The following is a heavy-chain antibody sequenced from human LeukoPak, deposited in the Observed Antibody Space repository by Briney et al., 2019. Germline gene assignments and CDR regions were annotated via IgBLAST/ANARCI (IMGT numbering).Heavy chain of an antibody. J-gene: IGHJ5*02. V-gene: IGHV4-61*02. CDR1: GGSISSGSYY. CDR2: IYTSGST. CDR3: ARDLDNWNYDWFDP. D-gene: IGHD1-7*01. Sequence: SQTLSLTCTVSGGSISSGSYYWSWIRQPAGKGLEWIGRIYTSGSTNYNPSLKRRVTISVDTSKNQFSLKLSSVTAADTAVYYCARDLDNWNYDWFDPWGQGTLVTVSS.